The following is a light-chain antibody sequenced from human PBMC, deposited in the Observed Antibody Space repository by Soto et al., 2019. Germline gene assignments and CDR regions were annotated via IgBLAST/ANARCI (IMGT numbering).Light chain of an antibody. CDR2: DAS. V-gene: IGKV1-5*01. J-gene: IGKJ4*01. Sequence: DIQMTQSPSTLSAFVGDRVSVTCRASQSISTWLAWYQQKPGQAPKLLIYDASTRATGIPVSFSGSGSGTDFTLTISSLQAEDFAVYYCQQYNNWPLTFGEGTKVEIK. CDR1: QSISTW. CDR3: QQYNNWPLT.